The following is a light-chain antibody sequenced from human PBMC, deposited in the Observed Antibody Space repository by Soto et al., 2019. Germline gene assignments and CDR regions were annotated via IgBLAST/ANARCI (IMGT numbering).Light chain of an antibody. Sequence: EIVLTQSPATLSLSPGERATLSCRASQSVSSYLAWYQQKPGQAPRLVIHDASNRATGIPARFSGSGSGTDFTLTISSLEPEDFAVYYCQQRSSWPYTFGQGTKLEIK. V-gene: IGKV3-11*01. CDR2: DAS. CDR1: QSVSSY. J-gene: IGKJ2*01. CDR3: QQRSSWPYT.